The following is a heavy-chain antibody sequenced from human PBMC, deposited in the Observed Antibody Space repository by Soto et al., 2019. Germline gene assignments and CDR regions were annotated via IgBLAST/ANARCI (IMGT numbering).Heavy chain of an antibody. Sequence: SETLSLTCTVSGGSISSSSYYWGWNRQPPGKGLEWIGSIYYSGSTYYNPSLKSRVTISVDTSKNQFSLKLSSVTAADTAVYYCARHAYYGDYVDYWGQGTLVTVSS. V-gene: IGHV4-39*01. CDR1: GGSISSSSYY. CDR3: ARHAYYGDYVDY. D-gene: IGHD4-17*01. CDR2: IYYSGST. J-gene: IGHJ4*02.